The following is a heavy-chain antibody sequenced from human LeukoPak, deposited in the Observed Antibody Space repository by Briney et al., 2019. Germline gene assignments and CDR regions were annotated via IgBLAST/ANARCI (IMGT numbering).Heavy chain of an antibody. V-gene: IGHV3-30*02. J-gene: IGHJ4*02. CDR3: ARDGGSESYAFDY. D-gene: IGHD3-10*01. Sequence: GGSLRLPCSASGFTFSRYGFHWVRQAPGKGLEWVAFISDSGGDKWYADSVKGRLTISRDKSKNTVNLQMSSPRVEDTALYYCARDGGSESYAFDYWGQGTQVTVSS. CDR1: GFTFSRYG. CDR2: ISDSGGDK.